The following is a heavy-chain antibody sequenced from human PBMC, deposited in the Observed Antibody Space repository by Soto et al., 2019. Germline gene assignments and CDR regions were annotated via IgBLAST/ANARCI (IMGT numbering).Heavy chain of an antibody. D-gene: IGHD2-2*01. J-gene: IGHJ3*02. CDR3: SRLYCSSTSCYSVGAFDI. CDR1: GFTCSSYG. Sequence: GGSLRLSCVASGFTCSSYGRHWVRQSPGRGLEWVALIWFDGSDKYYADSVKGRFTISRDNSKNTLYLQMNSLRADDTAVYYCSRLYCSSTSCYSVGAFDIWGQGTMVTVSS. V-gene: IGHV3-33*01. CDR2: IWFDGSDK.